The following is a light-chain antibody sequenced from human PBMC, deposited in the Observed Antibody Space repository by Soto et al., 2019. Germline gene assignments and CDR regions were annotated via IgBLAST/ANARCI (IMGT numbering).Light chain of an antibody. CDR2: KDS. CDR3: XSAADNSPWV. V-gene: IGLV3-27*01. Sequence: SYELTQPSSVSVSPGQTARITCSGDVLAKKHARWFQQKPDLAPVVVIYKDSERPSGIPERFSGSSSGTTVTLTISGAQVXXXXXXXXXSAADNSPWVFGGGTKLXVL. CDR1: VLAKKH. J-gene: IGLJ3*02.